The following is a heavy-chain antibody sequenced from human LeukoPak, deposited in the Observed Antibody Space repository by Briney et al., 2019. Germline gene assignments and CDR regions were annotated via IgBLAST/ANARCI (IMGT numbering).Heavy chain of an antibody. Sequence: SETLSLTCAVYGGSFTVYYWSWIRQPPGKGLEWIGEINHRGVATYTPSLKSRVTISVDTSKNQFSLKLSSVTAADTAVYYCARHLLLWFGAAYFDYWGQGTLVTVSS. CDR2: INHRGVA. CDR3: ARHLLLWFGAAYFDY. CDR1: GGSFTVYY. D-gene: IGHD3-10*01. J-gene: IGHJ4*02. V-gene: IGHV4-34*01.